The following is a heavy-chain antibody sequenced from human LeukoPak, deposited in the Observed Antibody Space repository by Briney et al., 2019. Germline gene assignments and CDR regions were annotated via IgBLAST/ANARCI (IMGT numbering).Heavy chain of an antibody. J-gene: IGHJ4*02. CDR2: IYYSGST. CDR1: GGSISSYY. Sequence: TTSEALSLTCTVSGGSISSYYWSWIRQPPGKGLEWIGYIYYSGSTNYNPSLKSRVTISVDTSKNQFSLKLSSVTAADTAVYYCAREAGVDTAMASYFDYWGQGTLVTVSS. D-gene: IGHD5-18*01. V-gene: IGHV4-59*01. CDR3: AREAGVDTAMASYFDY.